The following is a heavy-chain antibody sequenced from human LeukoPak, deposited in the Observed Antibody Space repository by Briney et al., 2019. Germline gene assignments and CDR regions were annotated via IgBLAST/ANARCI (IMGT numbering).Heavy chain of an antibody. J-gene: IGHJ4*02. CDR1: GFTFSSYA. D-gene: IGHD2-2*01. Sequence: PGGSLRLSCAASGFTFSSYAMSWVRQAPKKGLEWVSVISASGGSTNYADSVKGRVTISRDNSKNTLYLQMNSLRAEDTAVYYCAEEVVPAAMSSCYFDYWGQGTLVTVSS. CDR3: AEEVVPAAMSSCYFDY. V-gene: IGHV3-23*01. CDR2: ISASGGST.